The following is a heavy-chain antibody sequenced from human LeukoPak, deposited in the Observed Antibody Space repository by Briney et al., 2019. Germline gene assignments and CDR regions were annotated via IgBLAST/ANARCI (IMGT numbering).Heavy chain of an antibody. CDR1: GGTFSSYA. CDR2: IIPIFGTA. Sequence: ASVKVSCKASGGTFSSYAISWVRQAPGQGLEWMGRIIPIFGTANYAQKFQGRVTITMDESTSTAYMELSSLRSEDTAVYYCARGEAEAAAVSWGQGTLVTVSS. D-gene: IGHD6-13*01. CDR3: ARGEAEAAAVS. V-gene: IGHV1-69*05. J-gene: IGHJ4*02.